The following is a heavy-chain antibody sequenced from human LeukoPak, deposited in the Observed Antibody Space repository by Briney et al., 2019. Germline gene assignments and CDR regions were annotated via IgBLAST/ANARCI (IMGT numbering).Heavy chain of an antibody. CDR3: AKVVRGAWDH. J-gene: IGHJ4*02. CDR2: IYHSGST. V-gene: IGHV4-30-2*01. D-gene: IGHD1-26*01. Sequence: SETLSLTCTVSGGSISSSSYYWSWIRQPPGKGLEWIGYIYHSGSTYYNPSLKSRVTISVDRSKNQFSLKLSSVTAADTAVYYCAKVVRGAWDHWGQGTLVTVSS. CDR1: GGSISSSSYY.